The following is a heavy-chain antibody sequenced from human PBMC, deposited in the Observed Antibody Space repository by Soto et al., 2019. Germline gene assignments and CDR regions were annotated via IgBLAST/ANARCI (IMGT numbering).Heavy chain of an antibody. V-gene: IGHV1-69*01. CDR2: IVPIFGTR. CDR3: ARPYEGGYSSNHHYYYALDV. Sequence: QVQLVQSGAEVKKPGSSVKVSCKISGGTFSRYSISGVRQAPGQGLGWMEGIVPIFGTRNYAQKFQDRVTITTDESATTAHMELSNLRSEDTAVYYCARPYEGGYSSNHHYYYALDVWGQGTAVTVSS. CDR1: GGTFSRYS. J-gene: IGHJ6*02. D-gene: IGHD3-22*01.